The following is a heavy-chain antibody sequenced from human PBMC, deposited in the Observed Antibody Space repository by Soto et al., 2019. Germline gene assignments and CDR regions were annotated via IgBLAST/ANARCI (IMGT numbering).Heavy chain of an antibody. V-gene: IGHV3-53*01. D-gene: IGHD3-16*02. CDR2: IYSGGST. CDR3: ARKRMITFGGVITLNYYGMDV. Sequence: GGSLRLSCAASGFTVSSNYMSWVRQAPGKGLEWVSVIYSGGSTYYADSVKGRFTISRDNSKNTLYLQMNSLRAEDTAVYYCARKRMITFGGVITLNYYGMDVWGQGTTVTVSS. J-gene: IGHJ6*02. CDR1: GFTVSSNY.